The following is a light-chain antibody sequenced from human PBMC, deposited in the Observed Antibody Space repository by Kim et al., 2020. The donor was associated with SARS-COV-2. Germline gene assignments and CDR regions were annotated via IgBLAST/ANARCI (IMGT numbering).Light chain of an antibody. V-gene: IGKV3-20*01. CDR1: QSVRSRY. CDR3: QQYGDSPRT. CDR2: NAS. Sequence: SPGERATLAFSASQSVRSRYLSLYQQKPGHAPRLLLYNASNRATGIPDRFSGSGSGTDFTLTISRVQPEDFAVYYCQQYGDSPRTFGQGTKVDIK. J-gene: IGKJ1*01.